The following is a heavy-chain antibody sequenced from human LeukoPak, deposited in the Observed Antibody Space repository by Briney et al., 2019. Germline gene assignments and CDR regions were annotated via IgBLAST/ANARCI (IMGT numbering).Heavy chain of an antibody. CDR3: ARGSRVDY. Sequence: GGSLRPSCAASGFTFDDYAMHWVRQAPGKGLEWVSGISWNSGSIGYAYSVKGRFTISRDNAENSLYLQMNSLRAEDTAVYYCARGSRVDYWGQGTLVTVSS. CDR1: GFTFDDYA. J-gene: IGHJ4*02. CDR2: ISWNSGSI. V-gene: IGHV3-9*01.